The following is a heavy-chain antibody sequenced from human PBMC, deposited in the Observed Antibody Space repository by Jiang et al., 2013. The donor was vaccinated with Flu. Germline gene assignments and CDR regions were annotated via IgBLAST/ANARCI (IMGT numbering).Heavy chain of an antibody. CDR1: GGSISSYY. D-gene: IGHD6-19*01. CDR2: IYYSGST. V-gene: IGHV4-59*01. Sequence: ETLSLTCTVSGGSISSYYWSWIRQPPGKGLEWIGYIYYSGSTNYNPSLKSRVTISVDTSKNQFSLKLSSVTAADTAVYYCARYRYSSGWQDYWGQGTLVTVSS. J-gene: IGHJ4*02. CDR3: ARYRYSSGWQDY.